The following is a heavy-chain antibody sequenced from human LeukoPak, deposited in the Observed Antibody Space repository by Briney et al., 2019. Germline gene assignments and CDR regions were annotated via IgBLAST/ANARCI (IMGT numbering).Heavy chain of an antibody. Sequence: GGSLRLSCAASGFTVSSNYISWVRQAPGKGLEWVSVIYSGGSTYYADSVKGRFTISRDNSKNTLYLQMNSRRAEDTAVYYCAVTGYSSGWSSGGFDYWGQGTLVTVSS. D-gene: IGHD6-19*01. CDR3: AVTGYSSGWSSGGFDY. V-gene: IGHV3-53*01. CDR2: IYSGGST. J-gene: IGHJ4*02. CDR1: GFTVSSNY.